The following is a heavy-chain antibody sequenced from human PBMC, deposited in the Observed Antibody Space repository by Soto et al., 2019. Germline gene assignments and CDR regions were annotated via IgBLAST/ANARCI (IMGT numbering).Heavy chain of an antibody. Sequence: ASVKVSCKVSGYTLTELSMHWVRQAPGKGLEWMGGFDPEDGETIYAQKFQGRVTMTEDTSTDTAYMELSSLRSEDTAVYYCATALPPYYYDSSGYRDAFDIWGQGTMVTVSS. J-gene: IGHJ3*02. V-gene: IGHV1-24*01. CDR1: GYTLTELS. CDR2: FDPEDGET. CDR3: ATALPPYYYDSSGYRDAFDI. D-gene: IGHD3-22*01.